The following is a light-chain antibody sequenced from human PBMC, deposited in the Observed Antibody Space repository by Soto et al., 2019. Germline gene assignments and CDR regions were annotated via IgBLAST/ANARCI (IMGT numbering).Light chain of an antibody. CDR3: QQRSKWRT. CDR2: GAS. J-gene: IGKJ1*01. Sequence: EIVMTQSPATLSVSPGERATLSCRASQNVSSNLAWYQQKPGQAPRLLIYGASTRATGIPARFSGSGSGTEFTLTISSLEPEDFAVYYCQQRSKWRTFGQGTKVDIK. CDR1: QNVSSN. V-gene: IGKV3-15*01.